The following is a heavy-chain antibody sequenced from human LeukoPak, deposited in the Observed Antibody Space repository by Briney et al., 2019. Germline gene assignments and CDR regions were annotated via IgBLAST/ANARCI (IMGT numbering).Heavy chain of an antibody. J-gene: IGHJ3*01. CDR2: INGDGGDP. V-gene: IGHV3-74*01. CDR3: ARGWVPSDISLK. Sequence: GESLRLSCAASGFTFSTYWMHWVRQAPGKGLVWVARINGDGGDPNYADSVKGRFTISRDNARNTVYLHLNCLRAEDTAVYYCARGWVPSDISLKWGQGTMVTVSS. D-gene: IGHD3-9*01. CDR1: GFTFSTYW.